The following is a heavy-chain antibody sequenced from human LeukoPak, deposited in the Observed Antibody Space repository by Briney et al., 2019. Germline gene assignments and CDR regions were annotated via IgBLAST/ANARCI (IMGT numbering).Heavy chain of an antibody. D-gene: IGHD1-14*01. Sequence: GGSLRPSCAASGFTVITNDMTWVRQAPGKGLEWVSVLYSDGNTKYADSVQARFTISRDNSKNTLYLEMNSLSPDDTAVYYCARGVEPLAANTLAYWGQGTLVTVSS. CDR2: LYSDGNT. CDR3: ARGVEPLAANTLAY. J-gene: IGHJ4*02. CDR1: GFTVITND. V-gene: IGHV3-53*01.